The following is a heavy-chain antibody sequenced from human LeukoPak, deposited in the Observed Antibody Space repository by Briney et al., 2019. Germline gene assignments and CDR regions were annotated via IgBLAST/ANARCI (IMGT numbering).Heavy chain of an antibody. D-gene: IGHD3-9*01. J-gene: IGHJ4*02. Sequence: GGPLRLSCAASGFTFSSYEMNWVRQAPGKGLEWVSYISSSGSTIYYADSVKGRFTISRDNAKNSLHLQMNSLRAEDTAVYYCARGDDILTDLPLDYWGQGTLVTVSS. V-gene: IGHV3-48*03. CDR2: ISSSGSTI. CDR3: ARGDDILTDLPLDY. CDR1: GFTFSSYE.